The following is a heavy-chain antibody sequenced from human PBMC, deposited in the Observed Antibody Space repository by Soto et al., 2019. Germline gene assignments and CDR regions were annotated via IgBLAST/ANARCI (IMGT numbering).Heavy chain of an antibody. CDR2: IIPIFGTA. V-gene: IGHV1-69*06. D-gene: IGHD3-9*01. CDR1: GGTFSSYA. CDR3: AGSKYYDILTGYYNPTPHRY. J-gene: IGHJ4*02. Sequence: QVHLVQSGAEVKKPGSSVKVSCKASGGTFSSYAISWVRQAPGQGLEWMGGIIPIFGTANYAQKFQGRVTITADKSTSTAYMELSSLRSEDTAVYYCAGSKYYDILTGYYNPTPHRYWGQGTLVTVSS.